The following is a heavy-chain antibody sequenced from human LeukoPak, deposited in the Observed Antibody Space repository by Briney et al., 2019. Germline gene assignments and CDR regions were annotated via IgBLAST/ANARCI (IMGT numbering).Heavy chain of an antibody. CDR2: IYYSGST. D-gene: IGHD6-19*01. CDR3: ARHGGGWYYFDY. Sequence: PSETLSLTCTVPGGAISSYYWSWVRQPPGKGLDWIGYIYYSGSTNYNPSLKSRVTISVDPSKSQFSLKLSSVTAADSAVYYCARHGGGWYYFDYWGQGTLVTVSS. V-gene: IGHV4-59*08. CDR1: GGAISSYY. J-gene: IGHJ4*02.